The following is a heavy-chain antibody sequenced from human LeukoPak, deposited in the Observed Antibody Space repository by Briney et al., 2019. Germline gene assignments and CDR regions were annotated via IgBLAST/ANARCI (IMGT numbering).Heavy chain of an antibody. Sequence: GASVTLSCKASGYTFTTYSLAWVRQAPGQSLEWMGWISVNNGGTNYAQSFQDRVTLTRDTSTNTAYLELRSLRSDDTAIIYCATATQPRGYFLHWGQGTLVTVSS. CDR1: GYTFTTYS. D-gene: IGHD2-2*01. V-gene: IGHV1-18*01. CDR2: ISVNNGGT. CDR3: ATATQPRGYFLH. J-gene: IGHJ1*01.